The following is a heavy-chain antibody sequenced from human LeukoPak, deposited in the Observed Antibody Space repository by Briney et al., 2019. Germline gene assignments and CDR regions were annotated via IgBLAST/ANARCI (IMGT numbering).Heavy chain of an antibody. CDR1: GASISAFH. J-gene: IGHJ4*02. CDR2: IYSSGST. Sequence: PSETLSLTCTVSGASISAFHWTWFRQPAGKGLEWIGLIYSSGSTLFNPSPKSRVAMSVDLTKNQLSLKLTSVTAADTAMYYCARKDGDYWGRGTLVTVSS. CDR3: ARKDGDY. V-gene: IGHV4-4*07.